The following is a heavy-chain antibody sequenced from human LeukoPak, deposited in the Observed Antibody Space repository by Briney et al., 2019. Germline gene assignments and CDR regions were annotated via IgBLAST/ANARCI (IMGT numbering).Heavy chain of an antibody. CDR1: GFTFSSYW. CDR3: ARERVAGRNPVVY. V-gene: IGHV3-7*01. D-gene: IGHD6-19*01. Sequence: GESLKISCAASGFTFSSYWMSWVRQAPGKGLEWVANIKQDGSEKYYVDSVKGRFTISRDNAKNSLYLQMNSLRAEDTAVYYCARERVAGRNPVVYWGQGTLVTVSS. CDR2: IKQDGSEK. J-gene: IGHJ4*02.